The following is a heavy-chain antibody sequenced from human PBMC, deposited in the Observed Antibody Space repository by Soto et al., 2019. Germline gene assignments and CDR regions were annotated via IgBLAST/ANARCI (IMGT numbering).Heavy chain of an antibody. D-gene: IGHD5-12*01. J-gene: IGHJ3*02. CDR1: GYTFTSYG. Sequence: QVQLVQSGAEVKKPGASVKVSCKASGYTFTSYGISWVRQAPGQGLEWMGWISAYNGNTNYAQKLQGRVTMTTDTSTSTAYMELRSLRSDDTAVYYCARDLGDVDIVATINPLDAFDIWGQGTMVTVSS. CDR2: ISAYNGNT. CDR3: ARDLGDVDIVATINPLDAFDI. V-gene: IGHV1-18*04.